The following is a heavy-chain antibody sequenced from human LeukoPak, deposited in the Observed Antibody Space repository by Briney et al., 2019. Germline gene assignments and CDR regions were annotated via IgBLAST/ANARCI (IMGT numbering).Heavy chain of an antibody. CDR1: RFTFSSYW. CDR2: INSDGSST. CDR3: ARVSSYYDSSGYFNWFDR. J-gene: IGHJ5*02. D-gene: IGHD3-22*01. V-gene: IGHV3-74*01. Sequence: GGSLRLSCAASRFTFSSYWMHWLRQAPGKGLVWVSRINSDGSSTTHADSVKGRFTISRDNAKNTLYLQMNSLRAEDTAVYYCARVSSYYDSSGYFNWFDRWGQGTMVTVSS.